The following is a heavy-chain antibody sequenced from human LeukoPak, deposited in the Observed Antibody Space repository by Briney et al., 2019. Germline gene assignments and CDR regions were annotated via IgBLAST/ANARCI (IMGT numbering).Heavy chain of an antibody. CDR2: IYYSGST. J-gene: IGHJ4*02. D-gene: IGHD3-22*01. CDR3: ARDGFGYYDSSGYYRSEGY. V-gene: IGHV4-39*07. CDR1: GGSISSSSYY. Sequence: PSETLSLTCTVSGGSISSSSYYWGWIRQPPGKGLEWIGSIYYSGSTYYNPSLKSRVTISVDTSKNQFSLKLSSVTAADTAVYYCARDGFGYYDSSGYYRSEGYWGQGTLVTVSS.